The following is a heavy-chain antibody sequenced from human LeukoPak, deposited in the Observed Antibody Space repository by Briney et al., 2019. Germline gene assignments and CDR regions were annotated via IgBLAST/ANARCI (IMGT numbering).Heavy chain of an antibody. V-gene: IGHV4-59*01. J-gene: IGHJ4*02. D-gene: IGHD2/OR15-2a*01. CDR3: AREASIGFDY. Sequence: PSETLSLTCSVSGGSISNYFWSWIRQPPGKGLEWIGYIYYGGSTNYNPSLKSRVTISMDTSKSQFSLKVSSVTAADTAVYYCAREASIGFDYWGQGTLVTVSS. CDR2: IYYGGST. CDR1: GGSISNYF.